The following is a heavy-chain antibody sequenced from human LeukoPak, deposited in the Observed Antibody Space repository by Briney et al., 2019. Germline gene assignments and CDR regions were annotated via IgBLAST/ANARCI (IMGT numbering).Heavy chain of an antibody. Sequence: ASVKVSCKASGYTFTSYAMNWVRQAPGQGLEWMGWINTNTGNPTYAQGFTGRFVFSLDTSVSTAYLRISSLKAEDTAVYYCARGSSSSWYDNWFDPWGQGTLVTVSS. V-gene: IGHV7-4-1*02. CDR1: GYTFTSYA. CDR3: ARGSSSSWYDNWFDP. J-gene: IGHJ5*02. D-gene: IGHD6-13*01. CDR2: INTNTGNP.